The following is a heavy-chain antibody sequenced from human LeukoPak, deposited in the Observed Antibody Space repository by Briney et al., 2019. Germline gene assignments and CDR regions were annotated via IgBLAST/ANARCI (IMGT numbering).Heavy chain of an antibody. CDR2: IYYSGST. CDR3: ANEAVAGQFDY. D-gene: IGHD6-19*01. CDR1: GGPISSGDYY. Sequence: SQTLSLTCTVSGGPISSGDYYWSWTRQPPGKGLEWIGYIYYSGSTYYNPSLKSRVTISVDTSKNQFSLKLSSVTAADTAVYYCANEAVAGQFDYWGQGTLVTVSS. V-gene: IGHV4-30-4*01. J-gene: IGHJ4*02.